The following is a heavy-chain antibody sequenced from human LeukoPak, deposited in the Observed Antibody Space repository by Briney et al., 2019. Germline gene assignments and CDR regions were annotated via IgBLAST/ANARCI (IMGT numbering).Heavy chain of an antibody. V-gene: IGHV3-48*01. Sequence: GGSLRLSCAASGFTFSTYSMNWVRQAPGMGLEWVSYITSSSSTMFYADSVKGRFTISRDNSKNTLYLQMNSLRAEDTAVYYCARGPTPFRPDGCGGDCYSDAFDIWGQGTMVTVSS. J-gene: IGHJ3*02. CDR3: ARGPTPFRPDGCGGDCYSDAFDI. CDR1: GFTFSTYS. D-gene: IGHD2-21*02. CDR2: ITSSSSTM.